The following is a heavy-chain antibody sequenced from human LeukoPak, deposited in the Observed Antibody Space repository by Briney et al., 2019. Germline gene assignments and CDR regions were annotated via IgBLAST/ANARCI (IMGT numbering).Heavy chain of an antibody. CDR1: GYTFTSYN. V-gene: IGHV1-46*03. Sequence: ASVKVSCKASGYTFTSYNMHWVRQAPGQGLEWMGIINPSGGSTSYAQKFQGRVTMTRDTSTSTVYMELSSLRSEDTAVYYCALSSGGYSYGYLFDYWGQGTLVTASS. J-gene: IGHJ4*02. CDR3: ALSSGGYSYGYLFDY. CDR2: INPSGGST. D-gene: IGHD5-18*01.